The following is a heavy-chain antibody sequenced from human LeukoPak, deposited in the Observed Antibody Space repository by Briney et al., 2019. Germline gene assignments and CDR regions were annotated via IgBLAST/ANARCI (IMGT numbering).Heavy chain of an antibody. CDR1: GFTFSSYG. CDR3: ATEEKPMDGNPFVDY. J-gene: IGHJ4*02. Sequence: VGSLRLSCAASGFTFSSYGMHWVRQAPGKGLEWVAVIWYDGSNKYYAASVKGRFTISRDNSKNTLYLQMNSLRAEDTAVYYCATEEKPMDGNPFVDYWGQGTLVTVSS. CDR2: IWYDGSNK. V-gene: IGHV3-33*01. D-gene: IGHD4-23*01.